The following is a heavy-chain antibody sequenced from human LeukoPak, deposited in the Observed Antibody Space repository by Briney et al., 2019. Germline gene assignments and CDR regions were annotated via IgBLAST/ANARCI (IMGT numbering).Heavy chain of an antibody. D-gene: IGHD6-19*01. CDR3: ARRTVTNGWFRIDY. CDR1: GGSISTYY. Sequence: SETLSLTCTVSGGSISTYYWSWIRQPPGKGLEWVGYIYYNGATDYNPSLKSRVTISVDTSKNEFSLKLSSVTAADTALYYCARRTVTNGWFRIDYWGQGSLVIVSS. J-gene: IGHJ4*02. V-gene: IGHV4-59*08. CDR2: IYYNGAT.